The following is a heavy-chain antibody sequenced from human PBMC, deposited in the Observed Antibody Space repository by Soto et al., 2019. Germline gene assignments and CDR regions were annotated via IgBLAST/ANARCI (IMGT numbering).Heavy chain of an antibody. CDR3: ARGRSKAYDFWIGYYRRYYYYGMDV. CDR1: GGSFSGYY. J-gene: IGHJ6*04. CDR2: INHSGST. Sequence: LSLTCAVYGGSFSGYYWSWIRQPPGKGLEWIGEINHSGSTNYNPSLKSRVTISVDTSKNQFSLKLSSVTAADTAVYYCARGRSKAYDFWIGYYRRYYYYGMDVWGKGTTVTVSS. V-gene: IGHV4-34*01. D-gene: IGHD3-3*01.